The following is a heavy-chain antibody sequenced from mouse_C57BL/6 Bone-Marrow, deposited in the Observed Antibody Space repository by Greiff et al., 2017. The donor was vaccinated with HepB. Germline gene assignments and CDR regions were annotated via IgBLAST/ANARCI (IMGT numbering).Heavy chain of an antibody. D-gene: IGHD2-3*01. J-gene: IGHJ2*01. V-gene: IGHV1-64*01. CDR2: IHPNSGST. Sequence: QVQLQQPGAELVKPGASVKLSCKASGYTFTSYWMHWVKQRPGQGLEWIGMIHPNSGSTNYNEKVKSKATLTVDKSSSTAYMQLSSLTSEDSAVYYCARKGRLLRSFDYWGQGTTLTVSS. CDR3: ARKGRLLRSFDY. CDR1: GYTFTSYW.